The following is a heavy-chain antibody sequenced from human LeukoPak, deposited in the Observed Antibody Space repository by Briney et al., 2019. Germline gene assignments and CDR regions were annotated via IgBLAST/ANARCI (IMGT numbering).Heavy chain of an antibody. J-gene: IGHJ4*02. Sequence: ASVKVSCKASGYTFTNYFMNWVRQAPGQGLEWMGIINPSAHSTTYAQKFQGRVTMTSDMSTSTVHMELSSLRSEDTAVYYCARGHESSGYYYGYWGQGTPVTVSS. CDR3: ARGHESSGYYYGY. D-gene: IGHD3-22*01. CDR2: INPSAHST. V-gene: IGHV1-46*01. CDR1: GYTFTNYF.